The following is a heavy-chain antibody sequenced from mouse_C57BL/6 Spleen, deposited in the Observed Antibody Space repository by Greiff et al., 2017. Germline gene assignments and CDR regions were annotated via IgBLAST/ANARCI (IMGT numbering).Heavy chain of an antibody. J-gene: IGHJ3*01. D-gene: IGHD1-1*01. CDR1: GYTFTSYG. Sequence: QVQLQQSGAELARPGASVKLSCKASGYTFTSYGISWVKQRTGQGLEWIGELYPRSGNTYYNEKFKGKATLTADKSSRPAYMELRSLTSEDSAVYFCARSGDYYGSSYVAAWFAYWGQGTRVTVSA. CDR2: LYPRSGNT. V-gene: IGHV1-81*01. CDR3: ARSGDYYGSSYVAAWFAY.